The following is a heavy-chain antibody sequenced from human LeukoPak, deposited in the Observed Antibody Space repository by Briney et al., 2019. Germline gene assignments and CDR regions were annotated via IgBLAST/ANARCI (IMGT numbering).Heavy chain of an antibody. CDR3: AKDLVPYGSVSSGWYFDL. CDR2: ISWNSGSI. D-gene: IGHD3-10*01. J-gene: IGHJ2*01. V-gene: IGHV3-9*03. CDR1: GFTFDDYA. Sequence: GGSLRLSCAASGFTFDDYAMHWVRQTPGKGLEWVSGISWNSGSIGYADSVKGRFTISRDNAKNSLYLQMNSLRAEDMALYYCAKDLVPYGSVSSGWYFDLWGRGTLVTVSS.